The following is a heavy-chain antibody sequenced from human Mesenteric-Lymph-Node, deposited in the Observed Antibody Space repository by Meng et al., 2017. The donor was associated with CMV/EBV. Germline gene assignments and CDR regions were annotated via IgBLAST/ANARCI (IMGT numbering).Heavy chain of an antibody. V-gene: IGHV3-48*03. CDR2: ISSSGTTT. J-gene: IGHJ4*02. CDR1: GFTLSTYD. Sequence: GESLKISCAASGFTLSTYDMNWVRQAPGKGLEWVSYISSSGTTTHYADSVKGRFTISKDNAKNSLYLQMNSLRAEDTAVYYCARLHINGWRAGDYWGQGTLVTVSS. CDR3: ARLHINGWRAGDY. D-gene: IGHD6-19*01.